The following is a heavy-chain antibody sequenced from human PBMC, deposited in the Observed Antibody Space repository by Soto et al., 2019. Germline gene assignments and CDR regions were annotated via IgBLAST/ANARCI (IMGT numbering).Heavy chain of an antibody. CDR1: GFTFSSYA. Sequence: EVQLLESGGGLVQPGGSLRLSCAASGFTFSSYAMSWVRQAPGKGLEWVSAISGSGGSTYYADSVKGRFTISRDNSKNTLYLQMNSLRAEDTAVYYCAKSPNKLGDIVVVPAALGGWGQGTLVTVSS. J-gene: IGHJ4*02. D-gene: IGHD2-2*01. CDR2: ISGSGGST. V-gene: IGHV3-23*01. CDR3: AKSPNKLGDIVVVPAALGG.